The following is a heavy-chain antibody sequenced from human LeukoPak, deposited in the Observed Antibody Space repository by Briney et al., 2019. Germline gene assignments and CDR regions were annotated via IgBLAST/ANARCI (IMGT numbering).Heavy chain of an antibody. CDR2: INQSGST. D-gene: IGHD7-27*01. CDR3: ARGFNWGYYFDY. V-gene: IGHV4-34*01. Sequence: SETLSLTCAVYGGSFSGYYWSWIRQPPGKGLEWIGEINQSGSTNYNLSLKSRVTISVDTSKNQFSLKLSSVTAADTAVYYCARGFNWGYYFDYWGQGTLVTVSS. J-gene: IGHJ4*02. CDR1: GGSFSGYY.